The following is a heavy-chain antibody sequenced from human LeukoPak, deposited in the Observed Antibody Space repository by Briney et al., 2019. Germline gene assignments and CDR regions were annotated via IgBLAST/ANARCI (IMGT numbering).Heavy chain of an antibody. V-gene: IGHV3-23*01. J-gene: IGHJ4*02. Sequence: PGGSLRLSCAASGFTFSSYAMSWVRQAPGKGLEWVSAISGSGGSTYYADSVKGRFTISRDNSKNTLYLQMNSLRAEDTAVYFCAREVGAAYAFDYWGQEIVVTVPS. D-gene: IGHD1-26*01. CDR2: ISGSGGST. CDR1: GFTFSSYA. CDR3: AREVGAAYAFDY.